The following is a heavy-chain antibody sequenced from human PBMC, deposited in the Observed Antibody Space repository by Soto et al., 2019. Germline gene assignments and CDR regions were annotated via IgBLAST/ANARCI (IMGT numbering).Heavy chain of an antibody. V-gene: IGHV3-23*01. CDR2: ISGSGGST. D-gene: IGHD3-10*01. J-gene: IGHJ6*02. CDR3: AKDIALVRGVIIDLDV. CDR1: GFPFSSYA. Sequence: GVALRLSCAASGFPFSSYAVSWVRQAQGKGLEWVSAISGSGGSTYYADSVKGRFTISRDNSKNTLYLQMNSLRAEDTAVYYCAKDIALVRGVIIDLDVWGQGTTVSVSS.